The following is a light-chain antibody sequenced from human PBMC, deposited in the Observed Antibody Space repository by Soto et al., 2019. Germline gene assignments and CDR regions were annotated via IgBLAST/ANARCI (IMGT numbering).Light chain of an antibody. J-gene: IGLJ2*01. CDR3: ISYAGSDNLV. V-gene: IGLV2-8*01. CDR2: EVT. Sequence: QSALTQPPSASGSPGQSVTISCTGTSSDVGNYNYVSWYQQHPGKAPKLLIYEVTKRPSGVPDRFSGSKSDNTASLTVSGHQAEDEADYYCISYAGSDNLVVGRGTKLIVL. CDR1: SSDVGNYNY.